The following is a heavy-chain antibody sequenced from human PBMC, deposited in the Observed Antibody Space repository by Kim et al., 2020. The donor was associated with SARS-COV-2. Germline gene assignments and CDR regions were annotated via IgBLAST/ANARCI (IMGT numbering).Heavy chain of an antibody. Sequence: SETLSLTCTVSGGSISSSSYYWGWIRQPPGKGLEWIGSIYYSGSTYYNPSLKSRVTISVDTSKNQFSLKLSSVTAADTAVYYCARGEGWFGELLVFDYWGQGTLVTVSS. J-gene: IGHJ4*02. D-gene: IGHD3-10*01. V-gene: IGHV4-39*01. CDR3: ARGEGWFGELLVFDY. CDR1: GGSISSSSYY. CDR2: IYYSGST.